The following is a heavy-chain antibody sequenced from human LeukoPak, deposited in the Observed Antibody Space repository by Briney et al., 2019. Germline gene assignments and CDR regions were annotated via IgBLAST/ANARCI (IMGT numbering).Heavy chain of an antibody. V-gene: IGHV3-23*01. CDR2: ISGSGGST. Sequence: PGGSLRLSCAASGFPFSAYAMSWVRQAPGKGLEWVSAISGSGGSTYYADSVKGRFTISRDNSKNTLYLQMNSLRAEDTAVYYCAKDYYYDSKHFDYWGQGALGTVSS. CDR3: AKDYYYDSKHFDY. CDR1: GFPFSAYA. J-gene: IGHJ4*02. D-gene: IGHD3-22*01.